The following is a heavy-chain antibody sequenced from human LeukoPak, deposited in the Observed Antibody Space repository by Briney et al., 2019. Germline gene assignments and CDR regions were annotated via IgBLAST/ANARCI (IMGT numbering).Heavy chain of an antibody. CDR3: ARDSFPYSSSYWFDP. CDR1: GYTLTELS. D-gene: IGHD6-13*01. V-gene: IGHV1-2*02. CDR2: INPNSGGT. Sequence: ASVKVSCKVSGYTLTELSMHWVRQAPGQGLEWMGWINPNSGGTNYAQKFQGRVTMTRDTSISTAYMELSRLRSDDTAVYYCARDSFPYSSSYWFDPWGQGTLVTVSS. J-gene: IGHJ5*02.